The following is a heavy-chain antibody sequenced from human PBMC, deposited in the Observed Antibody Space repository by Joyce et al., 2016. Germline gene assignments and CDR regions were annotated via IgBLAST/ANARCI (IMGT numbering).Heavy chain of an antibody. V-gene: IGHV6-1*01. Sequence: QVQLQQSGPGLVKPSQTLSLTCAISGDSVSSNSAAWNWIRQSPSRGLEWLGRRYYGSKWYNDYAVSVKSRITINPDTPKNQFSLQLNSVTPEDAAVYYCARAGYYHTSGYYYPNFDYWGPGTLVTVSS. D-gene: IGHD3-22*01. CDR1: GDSVSSNSAA. J-gene: IGHJ4*02. CDR2: RYYGSKWYN. CDR3: ARAGYYHTSGYYYPNFDY.